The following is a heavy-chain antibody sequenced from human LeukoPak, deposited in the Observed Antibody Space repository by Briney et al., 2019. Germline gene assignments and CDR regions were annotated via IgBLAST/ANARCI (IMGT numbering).Heavy chain of an antibody. D-gene: IGHD1-26*01. J-gene: IGHJ2*01. Sequence: SETLSLPCTVSGGSISRYYWIWIRQPAGKGMEWLGRIYTSGCTYYNPSLKSRVTISVDTSKNQFSLKLSSVTAADTAVYYCAGGVYEWELLRDWYFDLWGRGTLVTVSS. V-gene: IGHV4-4*07. CDR3: AGGVYEWELLRDWYFDL. CDR2: IYTSGCT. CDR1: GGSISRYY.